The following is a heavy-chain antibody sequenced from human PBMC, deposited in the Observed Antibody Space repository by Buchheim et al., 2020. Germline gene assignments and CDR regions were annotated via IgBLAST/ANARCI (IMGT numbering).Heavy chain of an antibody. CDR2: ISGSGRST. CDR3: ANSFGVVIIFPPDY. D-gene: IGHD3-3*01. V-gene: IGHV3-23*01. CDR1: GFSFGRYG. Sequence: DVQLLESGGDLVQPGGSLRLSCVASGFSFGRYGMTWVRQAPGKGLEWVSSISGSGRSTYYGESVKGRFTISRDNSKNTLYVEMKSLRAEDTAVYYCANSFGVVIIFPPDYWGQGTL. J-gene: IGHJ4*02.